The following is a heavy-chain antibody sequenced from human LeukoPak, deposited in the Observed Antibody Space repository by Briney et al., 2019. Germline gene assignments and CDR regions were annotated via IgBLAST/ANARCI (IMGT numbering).Heavy chain of an antibody. D-gene: IGHD6-13*01. CDR1: GFTFSSYA. V-gene: IGHV3-23*01. CDR2: ISGSGGST. CDR3: AKGVSSWYLDY. Sequence: GGSLRLSCAASGFTFSSYAMSWVRQAPGKGLEWVSGISGSGGSTYYADSVKGRFTISRDNSKNTLHLQMNSLRAEDTAVYYCAKGVSSWYLDYWGQGTLVTVSS. J-gene: IGHJ4*02.